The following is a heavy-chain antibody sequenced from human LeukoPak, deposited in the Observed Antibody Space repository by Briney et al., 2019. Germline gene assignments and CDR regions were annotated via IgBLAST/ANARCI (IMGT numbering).Heavy chain of an antibody. D-gene: IGHD6-13*01. Sequence: PSETLSLTCTVSGGSISSAGYYWSWIRQGPGKGLEWMGFIYYSGTTYYNPSLKSRVFISLNTSQNQVSLQPSSVTAADTAVYYCARATGGAAAADFDPWGQGTLGTVSS. CDR1: GGSISSAGYY. V-gene: IGHV4-31*03. CDR3: ARATGGAAAADFDP. J-gene: IGHJ5*02. CDR2: IYYSGTT.